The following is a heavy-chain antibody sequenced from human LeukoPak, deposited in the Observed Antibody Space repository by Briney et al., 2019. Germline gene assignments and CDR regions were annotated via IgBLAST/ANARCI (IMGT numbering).Heavy chain of an antibody. D-gene: IGHD3-16*01. CDR1: GGTFSSYA. CDR3: AREYYDYVWGSYKRFDP. Sequence: SVKVSCKASGGTFSSYAISWVRQAPGQGLEWMGGIIPIFGTANYAQKFQGRVTITADESTSTAYMELSSLRSEDTAVYYCAREYYDYVWGSYKRFDPWGQGTLVTVSS. J-gene: IGHJ5*02. V-gene: IGHV1-69*13. CDR2: IIPIFGTA.